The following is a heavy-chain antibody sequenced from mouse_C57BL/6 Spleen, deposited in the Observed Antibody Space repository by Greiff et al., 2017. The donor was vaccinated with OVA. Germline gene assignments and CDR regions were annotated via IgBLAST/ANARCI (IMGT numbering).Heavy chain of an antibody. Sequence: EVKLMESGAELVRPGASVKLSCTASGFNIKDDYMHWVKQRPEQGLEWIGWIDPENGDTEYASKFQGKATITADTSSNTAYLQLSSLTSEDTAVYYCTLHGNYGGGTSYYFDYWGQGTTLTVSS. CDR3: TLHGNYGGGTSYYFDY. D-gene: IGHD2-1*01. J-gene: IGHJ2*01. CDR1: GFNIKDDY. V-gene: IGHV14-4*01. CDR2: IDPENGDT.